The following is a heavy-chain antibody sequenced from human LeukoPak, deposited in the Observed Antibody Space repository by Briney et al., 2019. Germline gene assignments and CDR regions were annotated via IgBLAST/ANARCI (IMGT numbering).Heavy chain of an antibody. V-gene: IGHV4-34*01. J-gene: IGHJ4*02. CDR1: GGSFSGYY. CDR2: INHSGST. D-gene: IGHD3-22*01. CDR3: ARLYYYDSSGYWD. Sequence: SETLSLTCAVYGGSFSGYYWSWIRQPPGKGLEWIGEINHSGSTNYNPSLKSRVTISVDTSKNQFSLKLSSVTAADTAVYYCARLYYYDSSGYWDWGQGTLVTVSS.